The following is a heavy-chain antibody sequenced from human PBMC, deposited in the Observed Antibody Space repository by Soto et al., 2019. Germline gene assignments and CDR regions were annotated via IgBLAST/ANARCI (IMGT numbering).Heavy chain of an antibody. Sequence: GESLISCECPGFTFTDYWIGWVRQMPGKGLEWMGIIYPANSDTRYNPSFQGHVTISADKSTTTAYLQWSSLRASDTAMYYCARGPTPLFDHWGQGTLVTVSS. D-gene: IGHD2-15*01. J-gene: IGHJ4*02. CDR1: GFTFTDYW. CDR2: IYPANSDT. V-gene: IGHV5-51*01. CDR3: ARGPTPLFDH.